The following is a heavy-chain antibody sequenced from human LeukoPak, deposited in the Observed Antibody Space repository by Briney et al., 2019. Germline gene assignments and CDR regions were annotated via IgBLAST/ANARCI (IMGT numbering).Heavy chain of an antibody. CDR1: GFTFSSYA. V-gene: IGHV3-30-3*01. CDR3: ARDYRITYYYYYGMDV. D-gene: IGHD5-24*01. Sequence: GGSLRLSCAASGFTFSSYAMHWVRQAPGKGLEWVAVISYDGSKKYYADSVKGRFTISRDNSKNTLYLQMNSLRAEDTAVYYCARDYRITYYYYYGMDVWGQGTTVTVSS. J-gene: IGHJ6*02. CDR2: ISYDGSKK.